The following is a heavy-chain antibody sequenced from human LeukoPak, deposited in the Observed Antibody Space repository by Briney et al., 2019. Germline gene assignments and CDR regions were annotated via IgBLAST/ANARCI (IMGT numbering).Heavy chain of an antibody. V-gene: IGHV3-7*01. Sequence: GGFLRLSCTVSGFTFSRYWMRWVRQAPGKGLEWVASIDKDGREKRYVDSVEGRFTISRDNAKNSVYLQMTSLGAEDTAVYYCATYTQNFGAPGTDYWGQGTLVTVSS. D-gene: IGHD3-10*01. CDR3: ATYTQNFGAPGTDY. CDR1: GFTFSRYW. CDR2: IDKDGREK. J-gene: IGHJ4*02.